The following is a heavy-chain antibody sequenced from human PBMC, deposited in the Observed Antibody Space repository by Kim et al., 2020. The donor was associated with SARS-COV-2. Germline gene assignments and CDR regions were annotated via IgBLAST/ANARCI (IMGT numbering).Heavy chain of an antibody. J-gene: IGHJ4*02. Sequence: GGSLRLSCAASGFTFSSYGMHWVRQAPGKGLEWVAVIWYDGSNKYYADSVKGRFTISRDNSKNTLYLQMNSLRAEDTAVYYCASSPWGGSYYDYWGQGTLVTVSS. D-gene: IGHD3-16*01. CDR1: GFTFSSYG. CDR2: IWYDGSNK. CDR3: ASSPWGGSYYDY. V-gene: IGHV3-33*01.